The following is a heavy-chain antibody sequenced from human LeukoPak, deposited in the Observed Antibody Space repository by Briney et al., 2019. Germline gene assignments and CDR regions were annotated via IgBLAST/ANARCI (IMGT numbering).Heavy chain of an antibody. D-gene: IGHD5-24*01. J-gene: IGHJ3*02. V-gene: IGHV4-59*01. CDR1: GRSISSYY. CDR3: ARPRRDGHGAFDI. CDR2: IYYSGST. Sequence: SETLSLTCTVTGRSISSYYWSLIRQPPGKGLEWIGYIYYSGSTNYNPSLKSRVTISVDTSKNQFSLKLSSVTAADTAVYYCARPRRDGHGAFDIWGQGTMVTVSS.